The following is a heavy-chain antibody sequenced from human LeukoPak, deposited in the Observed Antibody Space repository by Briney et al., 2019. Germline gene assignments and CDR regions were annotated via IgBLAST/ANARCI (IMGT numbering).Heavy chain of an antibody. V-gene: IGHV1-69*04. CDR2: IIPILGIA. J-gene: IGHJ3*02. CDR3: ARGTKGVTTFDI. D-gene: IGHD1-1*01. Sequence: SVKVSCKASGYTFTSYYMHRVRQAPGQGLEWMGRIIPILGIANYAQKFQGRVTITADKSTSTAYMELSSLRSEDTAVYYCARGTKGVTTFDIWGQGTMVTVSS. CDR1: GYTFTSYY.